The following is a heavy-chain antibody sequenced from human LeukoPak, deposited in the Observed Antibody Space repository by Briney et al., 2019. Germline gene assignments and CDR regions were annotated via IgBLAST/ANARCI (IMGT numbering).Heavy chain of an antibody. CDR1: GFTFSTYY. Sequence: GESLRLSCAASGFTFSTYYMTWVRQAPGKGLEWVANINQDGSVKDYGDSVKGRFTVSRDNTQNSLFLQMDSLRVDDTAVYYCASATVQLGSRYYNVFDPWGQGTLVTVSS. CDR2: INQDGSVK. V-gene: IGHV3-7*03. CDR3: ASATVQLGSRYYNVFDP. J-gene: IGHJ5*02. D-gene: IGHD3-3*01.